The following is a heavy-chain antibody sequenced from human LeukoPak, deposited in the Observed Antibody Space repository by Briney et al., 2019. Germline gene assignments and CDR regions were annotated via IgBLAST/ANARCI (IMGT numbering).Heavy chain of an antibody. D-gene: IGHD4-11*01. CDR2: INPNSGGT. Sequence: ASVKVSCKASGYTFTGYYMHWVRQAPGQGLEWMGWINPNSGGTNYAQKFQGRVTMTRDTSISTAYMELSRLRSDDTAVYYCAGDHTMTTVTTYWFDPWGQGTLVTVSS. CDR3: AGDHTMTTVTTYWFDP. CDR1: GYTFTGYY. V-gene: IGHV1-2*02. J-gene: IGHJ5*02.